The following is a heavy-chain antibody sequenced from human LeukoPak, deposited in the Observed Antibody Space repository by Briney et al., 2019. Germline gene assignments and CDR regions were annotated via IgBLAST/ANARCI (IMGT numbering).Heavy chain of an antibody. CDR1: GDSVTSGGYY. CDR2: ISNSGTT. V-gene: IGHV4-31*11. D-gene: IGHD2-21*02. CDR3: ARDVVVTSSPDAFDI. Sequence: SETLSLTCAVSGDSVTSGGYYWTWIRHHPGKGLEWIGYISNSGTTSYNPSLKSRISISVDTSDNQFSLRLTSVTAADTAVYYCARDVVVTSSPDAFDIWGQGTMVTVSS. J-gene: IGHJ3*02.